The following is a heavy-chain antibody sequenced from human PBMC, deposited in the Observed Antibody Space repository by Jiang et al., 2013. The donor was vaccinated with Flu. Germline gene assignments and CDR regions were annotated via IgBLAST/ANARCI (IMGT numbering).Heavy chain of an antibody. V-gene: IGHV4-34*01. J-gene: IGHJ4*02. CDR1: GGSFSGYY. Sequence: LLKPSETLSLTCAVYGGSFSGYYWSWIRQPPGKGLEWIGEINHSGSTNYNPSLKSRVTISVDTSKNQFSLKLSSVTAADTAVYYCARLGYCSGGSCLGDYWGQGTLVTVSS. CDR3: ARLGYCSGGSCLGDY. D-gene: IGHD2-15*01. CDR2: INHSGST.